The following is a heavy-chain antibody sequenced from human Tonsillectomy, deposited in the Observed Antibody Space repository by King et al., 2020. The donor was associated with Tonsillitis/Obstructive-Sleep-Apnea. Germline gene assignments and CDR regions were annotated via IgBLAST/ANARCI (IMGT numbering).Heavy chain of an antibody. CDR3: AKNYYGSGSLPVVDY. D-gene: IGHD3-10*01. V-gene: IGHV3-30*04. Sequence: VQLVESGGGVVQPGRSLRLSCAASGFTFNTYAVHWVRQAPGKGLEWVAVISYDGSTKYYADSVKGRFTISRDTSKNSLYLQMNSLRAEDTAVYYCAKNYYGSGSLPVVDYWGQGTLVTVSS. CDR1: GFTFNTYA. CDR2: ISYDGSTK. J-gene: IGHJ4*02.